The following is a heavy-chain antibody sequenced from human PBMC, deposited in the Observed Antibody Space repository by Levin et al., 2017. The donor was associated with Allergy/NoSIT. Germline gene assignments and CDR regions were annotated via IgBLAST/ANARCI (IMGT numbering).Heavy chain of an antibody. CDR2: ISYDGAQK. CDR1: GFTFSDSG. CDR3: AKDRTVTTAHYYYGMDV. Sequence: GGSLRLSCAASGFTFSDSGLHWVRQAPGKGLEWVTLISYDGAQKYYADSVKGRFTISRDNSKNTLYLHMNSLKPDDTAVYFCAKDRTVTTAHYYYGMDVWGQGTTVTVSS. J-gene: IGHJ6*02. V-gene: IGHV3-30*18. D-gene: IGHD4-11*01.